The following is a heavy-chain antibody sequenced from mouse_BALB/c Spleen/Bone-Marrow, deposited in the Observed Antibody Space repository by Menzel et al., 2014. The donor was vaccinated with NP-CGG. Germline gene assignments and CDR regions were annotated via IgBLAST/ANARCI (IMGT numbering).Heavy chain of an antibody. V-gene: IGHV1-54*01. CDR3: ARGGDYGFMDY. CDR2: INPGSGGT. Sequence: VQLQQSGAELVRPGTSVKVSCKASGYAFTNYLIEWVKQRPGQGLEWIGVINPGSGGTNYNEKFKRKATLTADKSSSTAYMQLSSLTSDDSAVYFCARGGDYGFMDYWGQGTSVTVSS. CDR1: GYAFTNYL. D-gene: IGHD1-2*01. J-gene: IGHJ4*01.